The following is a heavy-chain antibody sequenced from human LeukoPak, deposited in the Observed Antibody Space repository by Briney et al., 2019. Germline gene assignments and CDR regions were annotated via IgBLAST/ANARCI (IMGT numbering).Heavy chain of an antibody. CDR1: GVSISSYY. CDR3: AKNTWELLQ. CDR2: IYYSGST. D-gene: IGHD1-26*01. J-gene: IGHJ4*02. Sequence: SETLSLTCTVSGVSISSYYWSWMRQPPGKGLEWIGYIYYSGSTNYNPSLKSQVTISVDTSKNQFSLKLSSVTAADTAVYYCAKNTWELLQWGQGTLVTVSS. V-gene: IGHV4-59*01.